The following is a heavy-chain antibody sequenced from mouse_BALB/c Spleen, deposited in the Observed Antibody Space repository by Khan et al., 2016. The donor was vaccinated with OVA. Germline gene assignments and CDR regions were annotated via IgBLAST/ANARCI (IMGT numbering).Heavy chain of an antibody. J-gene: IGHJ3*01. Sequence: QIQLVQSGPELKKPGETVKISCKASGYTFTDYSMHWVKQAPGKGLKWMGWINTETGEPTYADDFKGRFAFSLATSASTAYLQINNRKNEDTATYFCARNFLYYYGSSPFAYWGQGTLVTVSA. CDR3: ARNFLYYYGSSPFAY. D-gene: IGHD1-1*01. CDR2: INTETGEP. CDR1: GYTFTDYS. V-gene: IGHV9-2-1*01.